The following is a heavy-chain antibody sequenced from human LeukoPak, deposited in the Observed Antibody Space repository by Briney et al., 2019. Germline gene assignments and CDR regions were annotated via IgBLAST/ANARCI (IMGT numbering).Heavy chain of an antibody. CDR3: ARDLKGIGDY. D-gene: IGHD6-13*01. Sequence: ASVKVSCKASGYTFTSYFMHWVRQAPGQGLEWMGWISAYNGNTNYAQKLQGRVTMTTDTSTSTAYMELRSLRSDDTAVYYCARDLKGIGDYWGQGTLVTVSS. CDR1: GYTFTSYF. J-gene: IGHJ4*02. CDR2: ISAYNGNT. V-gene: IGHV1-18*04.